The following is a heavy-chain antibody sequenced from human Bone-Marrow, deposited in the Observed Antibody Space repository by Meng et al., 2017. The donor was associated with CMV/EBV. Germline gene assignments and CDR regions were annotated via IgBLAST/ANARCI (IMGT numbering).Heavy chain of an antibody. V-gene: IGHV6-1*01. Sequence: SETLSLTCAISGDSVSSNSAAWNWIRQSPSRGLEWLGRTYFRSKWYNDYAVSVKSRITINPDTSKNQFSLQLNSLTPEDTAVYYCARWDSNCSSTSCSPGYLYYGMDVWGQGTTVTVSS. CDR1: GDSVSSNSAA. CDR3: ARWDSNCSSTSCSPGYLYYGMDV. CDR2: TYFRSKWYN. J-gene: IGHJ6*02. D-gene: IGHD2-2*01.